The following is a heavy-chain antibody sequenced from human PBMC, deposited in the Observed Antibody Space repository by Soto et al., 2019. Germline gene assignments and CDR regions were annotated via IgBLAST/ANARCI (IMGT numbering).Heavy chain of an antibody. Sequence: ASVKVSCKASGSTFPGYYMHWVRQAPGQGLERMGWINPNSGGTNYAQKFQGRVTMTRDTSISTAYMELSRLRSDDTAVYYCASPSYSGSYYDLDYWGQGTLVTVSS. CDR3: ASPSYSGSYYDLDY. J-gene: IGHJ4*02. D-gene: IGHD1-26*01. CDR1: GSTFPGYY. CDR2: INPNSGGT. V-gene: IGHV1-2*02.